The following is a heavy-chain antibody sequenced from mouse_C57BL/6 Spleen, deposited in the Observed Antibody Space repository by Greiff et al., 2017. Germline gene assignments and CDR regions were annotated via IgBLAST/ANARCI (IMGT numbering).Heavy chain of an antibody. J-gene: IGHJ4*01. CDR2: FYPGSGSI. V-gene: IGHV1-62-2*01. Sequence: VQLQESGAELVKPGASVKLSCKASGYTFTEYTIHWVKQRSGQGLEWIGWFYPGSGSIKYNEKFKDKATLTADKSSSTVYMELSRLTSEDSAVYFCARNEDAYYSNGYAMDYWGQGTSVTVSS. D-gene: IGHD2-5*01. CDR3: ARNEDAYYSNGYAMDY. CDR1: GYTFTEYT.